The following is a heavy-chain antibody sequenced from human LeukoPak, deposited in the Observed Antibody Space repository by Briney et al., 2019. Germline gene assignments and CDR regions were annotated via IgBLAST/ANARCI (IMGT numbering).Heavy chain of an antibody. J-gene: IGHJ5*02. Sequence: APVKVSCKASGGTFSSYAISWVRQAPGQGLEWMGGIIPIFGTANYAQKFQGRVTITTDESTSTAYMELSSLRSEDTAVYYCARVWEFATGTINWFDPWGQGTLVTVSS. D-gene: IGHD1-1*01. CDR2: IIPIFGTA. V-gene: IGHV1-69*05. CDR1: GGTFSSYA. CDR3: ARVWEFATGTINWFDP.